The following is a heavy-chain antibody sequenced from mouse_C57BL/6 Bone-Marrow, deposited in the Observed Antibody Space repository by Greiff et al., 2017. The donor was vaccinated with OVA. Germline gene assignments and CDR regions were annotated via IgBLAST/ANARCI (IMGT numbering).Heavy chain of an antibody. CDR2: IDPSDSYT. CDR1: GYTFTSYW. D-gene: IGHD4-1*01. J-gene: IGHJ2*01. CDR3: ASSGGLGRYFDY. Sequence: VQLQQPGAELVKPGASVKLSCKASGYTFTSYWMQWVKQRPGQGLEWIGEIDPSDSYTNYNQKFKGKATLTVDTSSSTAYMQLSSLTSEDSAVYYSASSGGLGRYFDYWGQGTTLTVSS. V-gene: IGHV1-50*01.